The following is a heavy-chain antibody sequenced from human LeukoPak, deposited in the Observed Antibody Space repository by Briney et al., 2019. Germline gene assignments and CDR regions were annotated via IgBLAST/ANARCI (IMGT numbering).Heavy chain of an antibody. Sequence: PGRSLRLSCAASRFRFSTFPMGWVRQAPGKGLEWVSGISAGGETTFYADSVRGRLTISRDNSKNTLYLQMNSLRADDTAVYYCAKSLLTTATGTGRAFDIWGQGTMVTVS. CDR3: AKSLLTTATGTGRAFDI. J-gene: IGHJ3*02. D-gene: IGHD1-1*01. CDR1: RFRFSTFP. CDR2: ISAGGETT. V-gene: IGHV3-23*01.